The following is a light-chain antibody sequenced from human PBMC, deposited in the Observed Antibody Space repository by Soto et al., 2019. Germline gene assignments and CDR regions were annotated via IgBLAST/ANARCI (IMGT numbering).Light chain of an antibody. CDR2: KAS. J-gene: IGKJ1*01. Sequence: DIQMTQSPSTLSSSVGDRVTITCRASQSISSWLAWYQQKPGKAPKLLIYKASSLESGVPSRFSGSGSGTEFTPTISSLQPDDFATYYCQQYNSYSWTFGQGTKVDIK. CDR1: QSISSW. CDR3: QQYNSYSWT. V-gene: IGKV1-5*03.